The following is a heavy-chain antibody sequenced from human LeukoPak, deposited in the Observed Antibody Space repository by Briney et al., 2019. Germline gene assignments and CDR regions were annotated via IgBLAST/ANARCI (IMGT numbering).Heavy chain of an antibody. CDR1: GGSIRSGDYY. CDR3: ARLVDTAMVFQAEYFDY. D-gene: IGHD5-18*01. Sequence: SETLSLTCTVSGGSIRSGDYYWSWIRQPPGKGLERTGYIYYSGSTYYNPSLKSRVTISVDTSKNQFSLKLSSVTAADTAVYYCARLVDTAMVFQAEYFDYWGQGTLVTVSS. CDR2: IYYSGST. J-gene: IGHJ4*02. V-gene: IGHV4-30-4*01.